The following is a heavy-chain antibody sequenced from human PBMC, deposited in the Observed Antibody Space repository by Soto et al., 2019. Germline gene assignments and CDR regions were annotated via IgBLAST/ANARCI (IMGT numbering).Heavy chain of an antibody. D-gene: IGHD3-22*01. Sequence: QVQLVESGGGVVQPGRSLRLSCAASEFTFSDYAMHWVRQAPGKGLEWVAVISDDGDKVFYADSMKDRLPISRDNSKSTLFLQLTSLGPEDTALYYCARAHYHDSSGPTGHAFDIWGQGTLVTVSS. V-gene: IGHV3-30-3*01. CDR3: ARAHYHDSSGPTGHAFDI. CDR2: ISDDGDKV. J-gene: IGHJ3*02. CDR1: EFTFSDYA.